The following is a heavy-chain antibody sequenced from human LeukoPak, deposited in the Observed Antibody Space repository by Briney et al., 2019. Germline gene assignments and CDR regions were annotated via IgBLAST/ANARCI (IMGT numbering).Heavy chain of an antibody. J-gene: IGHJ4*02. D-gene: IGHD2-21*02. CDR2: ISYDGSNK. V-gene: IGHV3-30-3*01. CDR1: GFTFSSYA. Sequence: GGSLRLSCAASGFTFSSYAMHWVRQAPGKGLEWVAVISYDGSNKYYADSAKGRFTISRDNSKNTLYLQMNSLRAEDTAVYYCAREGGDSRHYFDYWGQGTLVTVSS. CDR3: AREGGDSRHYFDY.